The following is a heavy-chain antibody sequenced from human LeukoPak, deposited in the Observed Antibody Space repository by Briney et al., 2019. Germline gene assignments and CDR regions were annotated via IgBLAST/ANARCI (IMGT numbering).Heavy chain of an antibody. Sequence: GGSLRLSCAASGFTFSSYSMNWVRQAPGKGLEWVSSISSSSSYIYYADSVKGRFTISRDNAKNSLYLQMNSLRAEDTAVYYCARDYAYCSSTSCYWSHFDYWGQGTLVTVSS. CDR3: ARDYAYCSSTSCYWSHFDY. V-gene: IGHV3-21*01. D-gene: IGHD2-2*01. CDR1: GFTFSSYS. CDR2: ISSSSSYI. J-gene: IGHJ4*02.